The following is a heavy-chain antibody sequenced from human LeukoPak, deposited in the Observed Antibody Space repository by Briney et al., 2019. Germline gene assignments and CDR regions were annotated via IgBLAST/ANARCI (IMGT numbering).Heavy chain of an antibody. CDR3: ARNLVGAPRYFDF. CDR1: NYSISSHYY. Sequence: SETLSLTCTVSNYSISSHYYWGWIRQPPGKGLEWIGSAYHSGSTYYNPSLKSRVTISVDTSKNQFSLKLTSVTAADTAVYYCARNLVGAPRYFDFWGQGTLVTVSS. V-gene: IGHV4-38-2*02. CDR2: AYHSGST. D-gene: IGHD1-26*01. J-gene: IGHJ4*02.